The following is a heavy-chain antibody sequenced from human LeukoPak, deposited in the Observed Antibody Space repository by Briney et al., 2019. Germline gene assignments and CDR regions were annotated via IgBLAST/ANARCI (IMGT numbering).Heavy chain of an antibody. J-gene: IGHJ4*02. V-gene: IGHV4-34*01. Sequence: SETLSLTCAVYGGSFSGYYWSWIRQPPGKGLEWIGEINHSGSTNYNPSLKSRVTISVDTSKNQFSLKLSSVTAADTAVYYCARGSITIFGVVITKRAYYFDYWGQGTLVTVSS. D-gene: IGHD3-3*01. CDR1: GGSFSGYY. CDR3: ARGSITIFGVVITKRAYYFDY. CDR2: INHSGST.